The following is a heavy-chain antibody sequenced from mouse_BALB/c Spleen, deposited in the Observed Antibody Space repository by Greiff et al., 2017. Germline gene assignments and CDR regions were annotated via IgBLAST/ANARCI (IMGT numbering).Heavy chain of an antibody. CDR1: GFNIKDTY. D-gene: IGHD1-2*01. CDR2: IDPANGNT. CDR3: ARCYYGYAYAMDY. Sequence: EVQLQQSGAELVKPGASVKLSCTASGFNIKDTYMHWVKQRPEQGLEWIGRIDPANGNTKYDPKFQGKATITADTSSNTAYLQLSSLTSEDTAVYYCARCYYGYAYAMDYWGQGTSVTVSS. J-gene: IGHJ4*01. V-gene: IGHV14-3*02.